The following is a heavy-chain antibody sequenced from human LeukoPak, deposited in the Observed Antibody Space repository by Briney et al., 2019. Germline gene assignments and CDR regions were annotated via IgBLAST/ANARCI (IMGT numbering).Heavy chain of an antibody. Sequence: GGSLRLSCAASGFTFSSYAMNWVRQAPGKGLEWVSSVSWKGGSIGYADSVKGRFTISRDNAKNSLYLQMNSLRAEDTAVYYCARDIYGYFDLWGRGTLVTVSS. CDR1: GFTFSSYA. CDR2: VSWKGGSI. D-gene: IGHD3-16*01. J-gene: IGHJ2*01. V-gene: IGHV3-9*01. CDR3: ARDIYGYFDL.